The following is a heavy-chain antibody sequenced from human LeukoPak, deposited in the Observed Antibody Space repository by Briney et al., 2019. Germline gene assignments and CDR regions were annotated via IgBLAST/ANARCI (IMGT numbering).Heavy chain of an antibody. CDR2: INSDGSST. CDR1: GFTFSSYS. Sequence: GGSLRLSCAASGFTFSSYSMNWVRQAPGKGLEWVSRINSDGSSTSYADSEKGRFTISRDNAKNTLYLQMNSLRAEDTAVYYCARTGTTGTRTDYWGQGTLVTVSS. J-gene: IGHJ4*02. V-gene: IGHV3-74*01. CDR3: ARTGTTGTRTDY. D-gene: IGHD1-1*01.